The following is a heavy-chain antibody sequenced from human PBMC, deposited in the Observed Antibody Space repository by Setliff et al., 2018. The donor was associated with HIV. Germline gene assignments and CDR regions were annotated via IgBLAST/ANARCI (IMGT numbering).Heavy chain of an antibody. Sequence: ASETLSLTCTVSGGSISSSSYYWGWIRQPPGKGLEWIGSIYYSGSTYYNPSLKSRVTISVDTSKNQFSLKLSSVTAADTAVYYCARRQQLWLLYAFDIWGQGTMVTVSS. D-gene: IGHD5-18*01. J-gene: IGHJ3*02. CDR3: ARRQQLWLLYAFDI. V-gene: IGHV4-39*01. CDR1: GGSISSSSYY. CDR2: IYYSGST.